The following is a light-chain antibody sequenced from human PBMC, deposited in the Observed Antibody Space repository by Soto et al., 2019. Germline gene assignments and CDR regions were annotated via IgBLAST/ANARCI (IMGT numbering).Light chain of an antibody. Sequence: EIQMTQSPASLSSSVGDRVTITCRASQSISSYLNWYQQKPGKAPKLLIYDASNLDTGVPSRFGGSGSGTEFTLIISSLQPDDFATYYCQQYDSYPWTFGQGTKVDIK. J-gene: IGKJ1*01. CDR1: QSISSY. CDR3: QQYDSYPWT. CDR2: DAS. V-gene: IGKV1-5*03.